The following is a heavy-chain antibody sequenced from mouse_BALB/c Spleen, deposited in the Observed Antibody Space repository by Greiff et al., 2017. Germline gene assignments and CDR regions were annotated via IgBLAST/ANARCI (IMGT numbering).Heavy chain of an antibody. D-gene: IGHD2-14*01. J-gene: IGHJ3*01. CDR2: IRLKSNNYAT. CDR1: GFTFSNYW. Sequence: EVQLVESGGGLVQPGGSMKLSCVASGFTFSNYWMNWVRQSPEKGLEWVAEIRLKSNNYATHYAESVKGRFTISRDDSKSSVYLQMNNLRAEDTGIYYCTRDDYRYRFAYWGQGTLVTVSA. V-gene: IGHV6-6*02. CDR3: TRDDYRYRFAY.